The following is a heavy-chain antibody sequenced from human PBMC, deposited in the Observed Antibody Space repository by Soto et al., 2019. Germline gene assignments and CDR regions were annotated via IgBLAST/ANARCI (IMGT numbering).Heavy chain of an antibody. CDR1: GYTFFAYQ. CDR3: TRTTGGIDH. J-gene: IGHJ4*02. Sequence: QVQLVQSGAEMKKPGASVKVSCKASGYTFFAYQMHWVRQAPGQGLEWVGWINPNSGDTNYAQKFQGRVTLTRDTSIITAYMELSRLTSDDTAVYYCTRTTGGIDHWGQGTLVTVSS. D-gene: IGHD3-16*01. CDR2: INPNSGDT. V-gene: IGHV1-2*02.